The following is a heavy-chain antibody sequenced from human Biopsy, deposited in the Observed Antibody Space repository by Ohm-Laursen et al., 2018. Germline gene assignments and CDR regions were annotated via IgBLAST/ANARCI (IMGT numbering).Heavy chain of an antibody. CDR1: GYAVNDYF. J-gene: IGHJ5*01. V-gene: IGHV1-2*02. D-gene: IGHD3-3*01. CDR3: ARELGDFWGGRQFDF. CDR2: ISPNSGGT. Sequence: ASVKVSCKGSGYAVNDYFLHWLRQAPGQGPEWMGWISPNSGGTNYAQKFQGRVTMTTDTSTSTVYLELRRLTSDDTAVFYCARELGDFWGGRQFDFWGQGTLVTVSS.